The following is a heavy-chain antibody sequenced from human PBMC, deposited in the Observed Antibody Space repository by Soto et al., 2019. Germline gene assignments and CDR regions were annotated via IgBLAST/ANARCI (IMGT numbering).Heavy chain of an antibody. CDR3: AKVWGYCSSTSCYANYYMDV. J-gene: IGHJ6*03. CDR2: ISGSGGST. D-gene: IGHD2-2*01. V-gene: IGHV3-23*01. CDR1: GFTFSSYA. Sequence: HPGGSLRLSCAASGFTFSSYAMSWVRQAPGKGLEWVSAISGSGGSTYYADSVKGRFTISRDNSKNTLYLQMNSLRAEDTAVYYCAKVWGYCSSTSCYANYYMDVWGKGTTVTVSS.